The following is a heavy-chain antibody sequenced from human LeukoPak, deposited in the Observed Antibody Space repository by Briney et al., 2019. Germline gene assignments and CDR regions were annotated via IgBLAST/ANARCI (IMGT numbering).Heavy chain of an antibody. CDR1: GYTFTSYY. CDR2: INPSGGST. D-gene: IGHD3-3*01. V-gene: IGHV1-46*01. Sequence: ASVKVSCKASGYTFTSYYMHWVRQAPGQGLEWMGIINPSGGSTSYAQKFQGRVTMTRDTSTSTVYMELSSLRAEDTAVYYCAKDRITIFGVVMRSRYYFDYWGQGTLVTVSS. J-gene: IGHJ4*02. CDR3: AKDRITIFGVVMRSRYYFDY.